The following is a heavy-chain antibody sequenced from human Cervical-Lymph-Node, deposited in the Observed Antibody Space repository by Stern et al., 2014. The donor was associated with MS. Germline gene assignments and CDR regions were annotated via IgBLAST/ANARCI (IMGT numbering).Heavy chain of an antibody. D-gene: IGHD1-26*01. V-gene: IGHV1-69*01. CDR1: GGTFSSYA. CDR3: ARGRELLSLDY. Sequence: MQLVESGAEVKKPGSSVKVSCKASGGTFSSYAISWVRQAPGQGLEWMGGIIPIFGTANYAQKFQGRVTITADESTSTAYLELTSLRSEDTAVFYCARGRELLSLDYWGQGTLVTVSS. J-gene: IGHJ4*02. CDR2: IIPIFGTA.